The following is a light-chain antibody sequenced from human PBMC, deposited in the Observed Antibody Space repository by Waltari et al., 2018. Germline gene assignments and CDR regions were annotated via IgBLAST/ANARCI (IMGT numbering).Light chain of an antibody. V-gene: IGKV1-39*01. CDR3: QQSYSFPHT. J-gene: IGKJ2*01. Sequence: DIQMTQSPSSLSASVGDRVTIPCQASQSIGSYLNWYQQEPGKAPKLLIYAASNLQGGVPSRFSGSESGADFTLTISSLQPEDFATYHCQQSYSFPHTFGQGTKLEIK. CDR1: QSIGSY. CDR2: AAS.